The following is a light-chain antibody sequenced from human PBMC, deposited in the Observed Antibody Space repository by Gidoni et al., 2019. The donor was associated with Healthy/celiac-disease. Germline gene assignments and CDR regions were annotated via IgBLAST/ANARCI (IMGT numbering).Light chain of an antibody. V-gene: IGLV1-44*01. Sequence: QSVLTQPPSASGTPGQRVTISCSGSSFRETKVFGFRGGVWLQSYSNNQRPSGVPDRFSGSKSGTSASLAISGLQSEDEADYYCAAWDDSLNWVFGGGTKLTVL. J-gene: IGLJ3*02. CDR2: SNN. CDR1: SFRETKV. CDR3: AAWDDSLNWV.